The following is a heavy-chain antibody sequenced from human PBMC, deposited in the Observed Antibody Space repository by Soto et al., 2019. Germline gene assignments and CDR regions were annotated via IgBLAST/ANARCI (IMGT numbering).Heavy chain of an antibody. D-gene: IGHD3-22*01. CDR1: GFTFSSYS. V-gene: IGHV3-48*02. J-gene: IGHJ3*02. CDR3: ARDNSSLYYYEFDSSGPYAFDI. Sequence: LRLSCAASGFTFSSYSMNWVRQAPGKGLEWVSYISSSSSTIYYADSVKGRFTISRDNAKNSLYLQMNSLRDEDTAVYYRARDNSSLYYYEFDSSGPYAFDIWGQGTMVTVSS. CDR2: ISSSSSTI.